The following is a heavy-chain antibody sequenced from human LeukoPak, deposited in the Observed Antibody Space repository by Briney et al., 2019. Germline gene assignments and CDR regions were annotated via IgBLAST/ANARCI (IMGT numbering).Heavy chain of an antibody. D-gene: IGHD6-19*01. CDR3: ARDYRYSSGYDY. Sequence: ASVKVSCKASGYTFTGYYMHWVRQAPGQGLEWMGWINPNSGGTNYAQKFQGRVTMTRDTSISTAYMERSRLRSDDTAVYCCARDYRYSSGYDYWGQGTLVTVSS. CDR1: GYTFTGYY. J-gene: IGHJ4*02. CDR2: INPNSGGT. V-gene: IGHV1-2*02.